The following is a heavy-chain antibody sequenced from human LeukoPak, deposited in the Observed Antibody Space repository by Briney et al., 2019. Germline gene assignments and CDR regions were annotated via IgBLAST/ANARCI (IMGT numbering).Heavy chain of an antibody. CDR3: ALQGLYYDFWSGYFDY. V-gene: IGHV5-51*01. J-gene: IGHJ4*02. CDR1: GYSFTSYW. CDR2: IYPGDSDT. Sequence: GESLKISCKGSGYSFTSYWTGWVRQMPGKGLEWMGIIYPGDSDTRYSPSFQGQVTISADKSISTAYLQWSGLKASDTAMYYCALQGLYYDFWSGYFDYWGQGTLVTVSS. D-gene: IGHD3-3*01.